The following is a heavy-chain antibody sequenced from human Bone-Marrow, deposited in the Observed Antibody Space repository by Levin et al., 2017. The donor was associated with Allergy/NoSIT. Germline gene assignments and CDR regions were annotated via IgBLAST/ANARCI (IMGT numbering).Heavy chain of an antibody. D-gene: IGHD1-26*01. J-gene: IGHJ4*02. CDR1: GFSPSTSGVT. CDR3: ARPNVYLINGNYYFDY. Sequence: SGPTLVKPTQTLTLTCTFSGFSPSTSGVTVGWIRQPPGKALEWLAPLYWDDDTRYNPSLKRRPPITNDTSRIQVILTMNSMDPVDTATYYCARPNVYLINGNYYFDYWGQGMLVTVSS. CDR2: LYWDDDT. V-gene: IGHV2-5*02.